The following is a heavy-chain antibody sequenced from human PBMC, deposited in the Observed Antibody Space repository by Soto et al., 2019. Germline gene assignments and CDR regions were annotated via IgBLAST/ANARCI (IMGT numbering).Heavy chain of an antibody. CDR1: GFTFSSYG. D-gene: IGHD3-3*01. J-gene: IGHJ6*02. V-gene: IGHV3-30*18. CDR2: ISYDGSNK. CDR3: AKDVLRFLEWLAFYGMDV. Sequence: QVQLVESGGGVFQPGRSLRLSCAASGFTFSSYGWHWVRQAPGKGLGGGAVISYDGSNKYYADSVKGRFTISRDNSKNTLYLQMNSLRAEDTAVYYCAKDVLRFLEWLAFYGMDVWGQGTTVTVSS.